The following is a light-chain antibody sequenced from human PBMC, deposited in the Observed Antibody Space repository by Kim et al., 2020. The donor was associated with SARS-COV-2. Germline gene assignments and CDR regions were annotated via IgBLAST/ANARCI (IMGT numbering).Light chain of an antibody. J-gene: IGLJ3*02. CDR3: QSYDSSLSGAWV. V-gene: IGLV1-40*01. CDR1: SSNIGAGYD. CDR2: GNS. Sequence: RVTISCTGSSSNIGAGYDVHWYQQLPGTAPKLLIYGNSNRPSGVPDRFSGSKSGTSASLAITGLQAEDEADYYCQSYDSSLSGAWVFGGGTQLT.